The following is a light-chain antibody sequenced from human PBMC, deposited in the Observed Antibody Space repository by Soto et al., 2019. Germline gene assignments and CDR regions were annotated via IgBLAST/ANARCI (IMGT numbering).Light chain of an antibody. CDR2: GAS. V-gene: IGKV3-20*01. Sequence: EILLMQSPDTLSLSPGQRATLSCRASQSVSKNYLAWYQQKLGQAPRLLIYGASSRVAGVPDRFSGSGSGTDFTLTVSGLEPEDFAVFYCQQYVTSPPTFGQGTLLEIK. CDR1: QSVSKNY. J-gene: IGKJ2*01. CDR3: QQYVTSPPT.